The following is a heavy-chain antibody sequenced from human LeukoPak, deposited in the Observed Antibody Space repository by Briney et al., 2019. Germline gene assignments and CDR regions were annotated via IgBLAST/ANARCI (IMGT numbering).Heavy chain of an antibody. Sequence: ASVKVSCKASGYTFTGNHMHWVRQPPGQGLEWMGWINPNSGGTNYAQKFQGRVIMTRDTSISTAYMELSRLGSDDTAVYYCARGGSTDSIHSCGGNCYFLDYWGQGTLVTVSS. J-gene: IGHJ4*02. CDR1: GYTFTGNH. V-gene: IGHV1-2*02. CDR3: ARGGSTDSIHSCGGNCYFLDY. D-gene: IGHD2-21*02. CDR2: INPNSGGT.